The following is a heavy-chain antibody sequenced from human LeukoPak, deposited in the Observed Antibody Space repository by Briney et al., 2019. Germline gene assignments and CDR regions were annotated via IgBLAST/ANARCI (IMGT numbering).Heavy chain of an antibody. Sequence: GGSLRLSCAASGFIFSSYAMSWLRQAPGKGLEWVSRISGSGGSTSYADSVKGRFTISRDNAKNSLYLQMNSLRDEDTAVYYCARDRSGVGATSPYYYYGMVVCGAGTKVTVSS. CDR3: ARDRSGVGATSPYYYYGMVV. V-gene: IGHV3-23*01. CDR2: ISGSGGST. J-gene: IGHJ6*01. CDR1: GFIFSSYA. D-gene: IGHD1-26*01.